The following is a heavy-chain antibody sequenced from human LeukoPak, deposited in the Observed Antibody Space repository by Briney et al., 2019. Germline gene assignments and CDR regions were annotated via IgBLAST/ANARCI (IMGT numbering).Heavy chain of an antibody. Sequence: SETLSLTCAVYGGSFSGYYWSWIRQPPGKGLEWIGEINHSGSTNYNLSLKSRVTISVDTSKNQFSLKLSSVTAADTAMYYCAAGPWELDFWGQGTLVTVSS. D-gene: IGHD1-26*01. J-gene: IGHJ4*02. CDR2: INHSGST. CDR3: AAGPWELDF. CDR1: GGSFSGYY. V-gene: IGHV4-34*01.